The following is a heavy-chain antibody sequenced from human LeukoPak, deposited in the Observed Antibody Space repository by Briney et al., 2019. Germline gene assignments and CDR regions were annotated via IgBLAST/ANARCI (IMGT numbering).Heavy chain of an antibody. V-gene: IGHV4-39*01. CDR3: ASYGMDV. CDR1: GDSISSSSYY. Sequence: SSETLSLTCTVSGDSISSSSYYWGWIRQPPGKGLEWIGSIYYSGSTCYNSSLKSRVTISVDTSKNQFSLKLSSVTAADTAVYYCASYGMDVWGQGTTVTVSS. J-gene: IGHJ6*02. CDR2: IYYSGST.